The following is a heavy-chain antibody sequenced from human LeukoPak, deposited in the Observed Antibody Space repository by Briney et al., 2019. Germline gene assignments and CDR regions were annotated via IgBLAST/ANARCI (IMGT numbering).Heavy chain of an antibody. V-gene: IGHV1-8*01. Sequence: ASVKVSCEASGYTFTSYDINWVRQATGQGLEWMGWMNPNSGNTGYAQKFQGRVTMTRNTSISTAYMELSSLRSEDTAVYYCARAHGPPSGWYQGLFSYYGMDVWGQGTTVTVSS. D-gene: IGHD6-19*01. CDR1: GYTFTSYD. J-gene: IGHJ6*02. CDR3: ARAHGPPSGWYQGLFSYYGMDV. CDR2: MNPNSGNT.